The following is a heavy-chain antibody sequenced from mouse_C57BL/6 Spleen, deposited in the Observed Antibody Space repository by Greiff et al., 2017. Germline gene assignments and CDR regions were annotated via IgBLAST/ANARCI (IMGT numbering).Heavy chain of an antibody. J-gene: IGHJ1*03. D-gene: IGHD1-1*01. CDR2: INPGSGGT. CDR3: ARSSTTVDWYFDV. V-gene: IGHV1-54*01. CDR1: GYAFTNYL. Sequence: VQLQQSGAELVRPGTSVKVSCKASGYAFTNYLIEWVKQRPGQGLEWIGVINPGSGGTNYNEKFKGKATLTADKSSSTAYMQLSSLTSEDSAVYFCARSSTTVDWYFDVWGTGTTVTVSS.